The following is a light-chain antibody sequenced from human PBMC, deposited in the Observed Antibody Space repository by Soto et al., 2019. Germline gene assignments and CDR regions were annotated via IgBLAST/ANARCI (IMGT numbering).Light chain of an antibody. CDR2: DVS. CDR3: SSYTSSSIV. Sequence: ALTQPASVSGSPGQSITISCTGTSSDVGGYNYVSWYQQHPGKAPKLMIYDVSNRPSGVSNRFSGSKSGNTASLTISGLQAEDEADYYCSSYTSSSIVFGTGTKLTVL. CDR1: SSDVGGYNY. V-gene: IGLV2-14*01. J-gene: IGLJ1*01.